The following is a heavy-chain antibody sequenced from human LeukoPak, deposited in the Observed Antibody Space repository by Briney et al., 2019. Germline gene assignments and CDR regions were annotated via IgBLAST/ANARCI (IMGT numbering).Heavy chain of an antibody. V-gene: IGHV3-21*01. CDR3: ARGKYYDILTGYSPDDAFDI. CDR2: ISSSSSYI. J-gene: IGHJ3*02. D-gene: IGHD3-9*01. CDR1: GFTFSSYS. Sequence: GGSLRLSCAASGFTFSSYSMNWVRQAPGKGLEWVSSISSSSSYIYYADSVKGRFTISRDNSKNTLYLQMNSLRAEDTAVYYCARGKYYDILTGYSPDDAFDIWGQGTMVTVSS.